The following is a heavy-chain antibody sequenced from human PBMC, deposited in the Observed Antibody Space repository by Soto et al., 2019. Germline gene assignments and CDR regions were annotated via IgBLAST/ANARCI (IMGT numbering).Heavy chain of an antibody. CDR2: MNPNSGDT. J-gene: IGHJ6*02. D-gene: IGHD2-15*01. Sequence: ASVKVSCKTSRYTFSTYDINWVRQAPGQGLEWMGWMNPNSGDTGYAQQFQGRVTMTRNTSISTAYMELSSLRSEDTAVYYCAGYCSGGSCWGYYGMDVWG. CDR3: AGYCSGGSCWGYYGMDV. CDR1: RYTFSTYD. V-gene: IGHV1-8*01.